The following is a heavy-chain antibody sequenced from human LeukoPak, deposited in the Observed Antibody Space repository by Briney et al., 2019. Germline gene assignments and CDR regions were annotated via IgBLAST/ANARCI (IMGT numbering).Heavy chain of an antibody. CDR3: IRDGYNDAYDI. CDR2: INPGGDNT. D-gene: IGHD5-24*01. V-gene: IGHV1-46*01. J-gene: IGHJ3*02. Sequence: ASVKVSCKASGYTFTNYYIHWVRQAPGQGLEWMGLINPGGDNTNYAQNFQGRVTMTRDTSASTVYMELSSLRSEDTAIYARIRDGYNDAYDIWGQGTVVTVPS. CDR1: GYTFTNYY.